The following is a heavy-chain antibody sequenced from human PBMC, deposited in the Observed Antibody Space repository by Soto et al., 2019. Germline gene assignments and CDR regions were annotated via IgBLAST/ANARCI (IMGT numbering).Heavy chain of an antibody. Sequence: GWSLRLSCTSAVFTFGDYAMSWVRQAPGKGLEWVGYIRSKASGGTAEYAASVKGGFTFSRDDSKSIAYLQMNSLKIEDTAIYYCTRDQPITPWGQGTMVTVSS. J-gene: IGHJ3*01. V-gene: IGHV3-49*04. D-gene: IGHD3-10*01. CDR2: IRSKASGGTA. CDR1: VFTFGDYA. CDR3: TRDQPITP.